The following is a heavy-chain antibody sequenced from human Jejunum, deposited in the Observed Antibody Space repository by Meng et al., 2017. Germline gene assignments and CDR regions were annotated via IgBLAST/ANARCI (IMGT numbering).Heavy chain of an antibody. CDR3: ARMDSAFHYFDY. CDR1: GGSISSDGYT. Sequence: QLQLQESGSGLVKTSQTLSLTCAVSGGSISSDGYTWSWIRQPPGKGLEWIGYIYHTGSTYYNPSLKSRVTISVDRSKNQFSPNLSSVTAADTAVYYCARMDSAFHYFDYWGQGTLVTVSS. D-gene: IGHD1-26*01. V-gene: IGHV4-30-2*01. CDR2: IYHTGST. J-gene: IGHJ4*02.